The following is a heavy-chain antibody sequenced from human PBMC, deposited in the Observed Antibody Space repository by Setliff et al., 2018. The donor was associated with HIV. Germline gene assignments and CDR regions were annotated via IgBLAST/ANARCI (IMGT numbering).Heavy chain of an antibody. CDR1: GGSFSGYY. CDR2: INHSGST. CDR3: ARIYSRSWYVLYYYYYLDV. D-gene: IGHD6-13*01. Sequence: SETLSLTCAVYGGSFSGYYWSWIRQPPGKGLEWIGEINHSGSTNYNPSLKSRVTISVDTSKNQFSLKLSSVTAADTAVYSCARIYSRSWYVLYYYYYLDVWGKGTTVTVSS. V-gene: IGHV4-34*01. J-gene: IGHJ6*03.